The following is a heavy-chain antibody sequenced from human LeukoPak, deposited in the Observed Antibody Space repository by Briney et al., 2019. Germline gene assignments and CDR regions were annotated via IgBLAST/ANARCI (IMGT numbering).Heavy chain of an antibody. V-gene: IGHV4-34*01. D-gene: IGHD2-2*01. Sequence: PSETLSLTCAVYGGSFSGYYWSWIRQPPGKGLEWIGEINHSGSTNYNPSLKSRVTISVDTSKNQFSLKLSSVTAADTAVYYCARGPHCSSTSCYRTDPFDYWGQGTLDAVSS. J-gene: IGHJ4*02. CDR3: ARGPHCSSTSCYRTDPFDY. CDR1: GGSFSGYY. CDR2: INHSGST.